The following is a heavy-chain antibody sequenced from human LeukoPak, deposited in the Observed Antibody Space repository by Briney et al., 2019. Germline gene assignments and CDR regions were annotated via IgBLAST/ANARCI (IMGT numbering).Heavy chain of an antibody. CDR3: AREDHPGLFEY. V-gene: IGHV4-59*01. Sequence: PSETLSLTCTVSGGSLSSYYWSWIRQPPGKGLEWIGYIYYSGSSNYNPPLRRRVTISGDASKNQFSLKLSSVTAAETAVYYCAREDHPGLFEYCGEGTLVTVSS. CDR2: IYYSGSS. CDR1: GGSLSSYY. D-gene: IGHD1-14*01. J-gene: IGHJ4*02.